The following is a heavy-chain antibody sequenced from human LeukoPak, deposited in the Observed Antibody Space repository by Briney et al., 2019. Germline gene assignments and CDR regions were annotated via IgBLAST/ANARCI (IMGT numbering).Heavy chain of an antibody. CDR2: IYYSGST. D-gene: IGHD6-19*01. J-gene: IGHJ4*02. CDR3: ARRAAVAGFVDY. V-gene: IGHV4-59*08. Sequence: KPSETLSLTCTVSGGSISSYYWSWIRQPPGKGLEWIGYIYYSGSTNYNPSLKSRVTISVDTSKNQFSLKLSSVTAADTAVYYCARRAAVAGFVDYWGQGTLVTVS. CDR1: GGSISSYY.